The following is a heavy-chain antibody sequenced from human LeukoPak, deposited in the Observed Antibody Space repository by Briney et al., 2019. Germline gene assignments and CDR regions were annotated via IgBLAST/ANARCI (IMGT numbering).Heavy chain of an antibody. J-gene: IGHJ4*02. CDR3: ARGSGWELLIDY. CDR2: INSDGSST. D-gene: IGHD1-26*01. CDR1: GFTFSSYW. V-gene: IGHV3-74*01. Sequence: GGSLRLSCAASGFTFSSYWMHWVRQAPGKGLVWVSRINSDGSSTSYADSVKGRFTISRDNAKNTLYLQMNSLRAEDTAVYYCARGSGWELLIDYWGQGTLVTVSS.